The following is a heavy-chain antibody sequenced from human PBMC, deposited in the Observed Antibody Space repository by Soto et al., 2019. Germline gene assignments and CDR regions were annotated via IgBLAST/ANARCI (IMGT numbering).Heavy chain of an antibody. CDR2: IDYSGST. CDR1: GGSISSGGYY. D-gene: IGHD3-10*01. Sequence: QVQLQESGPGLVKPSQTLSLTCTVSGGSISSGGYYWSWIRQHPGKGLEWIGYIDYSGSTYYNPSLTSRVTISVDTSKNQFSLKLSSVTAADTAVYYCARDKDLTSHAFDIWGQGTMVTVS. J-gene: IGHJ3*02. CDR3: ARDKDLTSHAFDI. V-gene: IGHV4-31*03.